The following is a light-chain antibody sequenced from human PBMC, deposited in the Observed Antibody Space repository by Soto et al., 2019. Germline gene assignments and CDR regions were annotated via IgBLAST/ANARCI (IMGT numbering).Light chain of an antibody. CDR1: SSNIGSRS. CDR3: AAWDDSLSCPV. Sequence: SVLTQPPSASGTPGQRVTISCSGSSSNIGSRSVNWYQQLPGTAPKLLIHNNSQRPSGVPDRFSGSKSGTSASLAISGLQSEDEADYYCAAWDDSLSCPVFGGGTKVTVL. J-gene: IGLJ3*02. V-gene: IGLV1-44*01. CDR2: NNS.